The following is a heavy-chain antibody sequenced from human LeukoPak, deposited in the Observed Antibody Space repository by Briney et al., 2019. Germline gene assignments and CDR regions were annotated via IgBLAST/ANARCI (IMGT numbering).Heavy chain of an antibody. D-gene: IGHD6-19*01. CDR1: GDSISSYY. Sequence: SETLSLTCTVSGDSISSYYWTWLRQPPGRGLEWIGYIYHSGSTNYNPSPKSRVTMSVDTYKNQFSLKLSSVTAADTAVYYCARLRYSSGWLQDYWGQGILVTVSS. J-gene: IGHJ4*02. CDR3: ARLRYSSGWLQDY. V-gene: IGHV4-59*08. CDR2: IYHSGST.